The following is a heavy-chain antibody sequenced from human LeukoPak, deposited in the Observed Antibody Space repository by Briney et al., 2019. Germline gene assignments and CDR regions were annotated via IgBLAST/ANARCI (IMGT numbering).Heavy chain of an antibody. CDR3: ARGDHHNWNACMY. CDR1: GFTFNSYW. D-gene: IGHD1-1*01. CDR2: VNGDGSDT. J-gene: IGHJ4*02. V-gene: IGHV3-74*01. Sequence: GGSLRLSCAASGFTFNSYWLHWVRQAPGKGLVWVSRVNGDGSDTSYADSVKGRFTISRDNAKNTLYLQMNSLRAEDTAVYYCARGDHHNWNACMYWGQGTLVTVSS.